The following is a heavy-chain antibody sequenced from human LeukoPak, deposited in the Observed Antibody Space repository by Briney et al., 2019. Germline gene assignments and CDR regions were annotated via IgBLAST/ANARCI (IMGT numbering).Heavy chain of an antibody. V-gene: IGHV3-49*04. D-gene: IGHD6-19*01. CDR2: IRSKAYGGTT. Sequence: GGSLRLSCAASGFRFSDSWMTWVRQAPGKGLEWVGFIRSKAYGGTTEYAASVKGRFTISRDDSKSIAYLQMNSLKTEDTAVYYCTREGNSSGWFYYYYYYMDVWGKGTTVTVSS. CDR1: GFRFSDSW. J-gene: IGHJ6*03. CDR3: TREGNSSGWFYYYYYYMDV.